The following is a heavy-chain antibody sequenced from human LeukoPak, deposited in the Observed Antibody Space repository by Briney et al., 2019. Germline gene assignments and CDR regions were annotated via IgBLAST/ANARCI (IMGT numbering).Heavy chain of an antibody. CDR2: INHSGST. Sequence: PSETLSLTCAVYGGSFSGYYWSWIRQPPGKGLGWIGEINHSGSTNYNPSLKSRVTISVDTSKNQFSLKLSSVTAADTAVYYCARVRYSSSSRARYFDYWGQGTLVTVSS. D-gene: IGHD6-6*01. V-gene: IGHV4-34*01. CDR1: GGSFSGYY. CDR3: ARVRYSSSSRARYFDY. J-gene: IGHJ4*02.